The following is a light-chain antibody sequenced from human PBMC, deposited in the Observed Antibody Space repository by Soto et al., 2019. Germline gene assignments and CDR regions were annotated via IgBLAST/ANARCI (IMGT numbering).Light chain of an antibody. CDR3: HQYNYWPPIT. V-gene: IGKV3-15*01. J-gene: IGKJ5*01. Sequence: EIVMTQSPVTLSVSPGERATQSCRASQNISRSLAWYQQKPGQGPSLLIYGTSARAGGVPARFSGGGSGTEFTLTITSLQSEDFAVYYCHQYNYWPPITFGQGTRLEIK. CDR2: GTS. CDR1: QNISRS.